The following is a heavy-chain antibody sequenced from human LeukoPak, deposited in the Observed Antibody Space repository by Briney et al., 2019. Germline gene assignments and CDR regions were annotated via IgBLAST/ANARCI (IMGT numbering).Heavy chain of an antibody. CDR3: AKYQLQLVPWD. Sequence: GGSLRLSCDASGFTFTYVAMNWVRQAPGKGLEWVSSMSNVADTAYYADSVKGRFTISRDNSKNTLYLQMNSLRAEDTAVYYCAKYQLQLVPWDWGQGTLVTVSS. CDR2: MSNVADTA. V-gene: IGHV3-23*01. D-gene: IGHD6-6*01. CDR1: GFTFTYVA. J-gene: IGHJ4*02.